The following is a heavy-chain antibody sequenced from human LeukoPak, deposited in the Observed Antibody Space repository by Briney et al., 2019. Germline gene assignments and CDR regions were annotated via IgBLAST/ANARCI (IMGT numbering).Heavy chain of an antibody. J-gene: IGHJ4*02. Sequence: GGSLRLSCAASGFTFSGYYMSWVRQAPGKGLEWVSCIGSSSTYTNYADSVKGRFTISRDNAKNSLYLQMDGLRAEDTAVYYCARDRGAVAATWFDYWGQGTLVTVSS. V-gene: IGHV3-11*05. CDR3: ARDRGAVAATWFDY. D-gene: IGHD6-19*01. CDR1: GFTFSGYY. CDR2: IGSSSTYT.